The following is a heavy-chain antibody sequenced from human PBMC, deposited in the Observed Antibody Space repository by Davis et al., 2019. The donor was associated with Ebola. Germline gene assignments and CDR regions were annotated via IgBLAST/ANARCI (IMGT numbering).Heavy chain of an antibody. J-gene: IGHJ6*02. CDR2: INHSGST. Sequence: MPSETLSLTCAVYGGSFSGYYWSRTRQPPGKGLEWIGEINHSGSTNYNPSLKSRVTISVDTSKNQFSLRLSSVTAADTAVYYCARRRNYYYGMDVWGQGTTVTVSS. V-gene: IGHV4-34*01. CDR1: GGSFSGYY. CDR3: ARRRNYYYGMDV.